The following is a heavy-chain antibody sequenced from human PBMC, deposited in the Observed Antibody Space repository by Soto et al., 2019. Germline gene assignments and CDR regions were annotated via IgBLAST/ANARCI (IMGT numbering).Heavy chain of an antibody. CDR2: ISAYNGNT. J-gene: IGHJ6*02. D-gene: IGHD3-9*01. CDR3: ARFYDILTGYWPEYYYDGMDV. CDR1: GYTFTSYG. V-gene: IGHV1-18*01. Sequence: ASVKVSCKASGYTFTSYGISWVRQAPGKGLEWMGWISAYNGNTNYAQTLQGRVTMTTDTSTSIAYLELRSLRSDDTAVYYCARFYDILTGYWPEYYYDGMDVCGQ.